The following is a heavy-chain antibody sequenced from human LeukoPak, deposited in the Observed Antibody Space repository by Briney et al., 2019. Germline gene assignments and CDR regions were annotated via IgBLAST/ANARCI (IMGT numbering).Heavy chain of an antibody. CDR3: VKGYGDYPLGAFDI. D-gene: IGHD4-17*01. J-gene: IGHJ3*02. CDR2: ISSNGGST. V-gene: IGHV3-64D*06. Sequence: PGGSLRLSCSASGLTFSSYAMHWVRQAPGKGLEYVSAISSNGGSTYYADSVKGRFTISRDNSKNTLYLQMSSLRAEDTAVYYCVKGYGDYPLGAFDIWGQGTMVTVSS. CDR1: GLTFSSYA.